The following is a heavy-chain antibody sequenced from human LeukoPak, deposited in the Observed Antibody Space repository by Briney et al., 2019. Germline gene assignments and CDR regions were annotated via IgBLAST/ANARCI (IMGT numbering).Heavy chain of an antibody. J-gene: IGHJ4*02. CDR2: FDPEDGET. Sequence: ASVKVSCKVSGYTLTELSMHWVRQAPGKGLEWMGGFDPEDGETIYAQKFQGRVTMTEDTSTDTAYMELSSLRSEETAVYYCATDLVGRDGYNFERNLDYWGQGTLVTVSS. V-gene: IGHV1-24*01. CDR3: ATDLVGRDGYNFERNLDY. D-gene: IGHD5-24*01. CDR1: GYTLTELS.